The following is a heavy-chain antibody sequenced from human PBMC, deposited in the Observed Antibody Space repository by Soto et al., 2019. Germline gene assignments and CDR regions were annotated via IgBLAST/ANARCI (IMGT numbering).Heavy chain of an antibody. CDR2: ISAYNGNT. Sequence: GASVKVSCKASGYTFTSYGISWVRQAPGQGLEWMGWISAYNGNTNYAQKLQGRVTMTTDTSTSTAYMELRSLRSDDTAVYYCAREPYNWNSLDPFDYWGQGTLVTVSS. V-gene: IGHV1-18*01. J-gene: IGHJ4*02. CDR1: GYTFTSYG. CDR3: AREPYNWNSLDPFDY. D-gene: IGHD1-20*01.